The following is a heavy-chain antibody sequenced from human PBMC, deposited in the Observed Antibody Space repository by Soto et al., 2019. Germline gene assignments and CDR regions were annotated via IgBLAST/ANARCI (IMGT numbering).Heavy chain of an antibody. Sequence: SELLSLTCTVSGGSISSYYWSWIRQPPGKGLEWIGYIYYSGSTNYNPSLKSRVTISVDTSKNQFSLKLSSVTAADTAVYYCARVQESSSWYPYFDYWGQGTLVTVSS. CDR3: ARVQESSSWYPYFDY. CDR2: IYYSGST. D-gene: IGHD6-13*01. J-gene: IGHJ4*02. V-gene: IGHV4-59*01. CDR1: GGSISSYY.